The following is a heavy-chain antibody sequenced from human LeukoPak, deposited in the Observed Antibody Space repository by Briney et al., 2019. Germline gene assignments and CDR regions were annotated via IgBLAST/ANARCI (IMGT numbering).Heavy chain of an antibody. CDR1: GYTFTNYG. Sequence: VASVKVSCKASGYTFTNYGISWVRQAPGQGLEWMGWISAYNGYTDYAQKFQFRVTMTTDTPTSTAYMELRSLRSEDTAVYYCARDGDYYDSSGYGAFDYWGQGTLVTVSS. CDR2: ISAYNGYT. V-gene: IGHV1-18*01. CDR3: ARDGDYYDSSGYGAFDY. J-gene: IGHJ4*02. D-gene: IGHD3-22*01.